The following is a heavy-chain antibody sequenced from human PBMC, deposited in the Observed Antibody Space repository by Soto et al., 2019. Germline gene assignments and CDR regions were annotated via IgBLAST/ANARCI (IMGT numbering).Heavy chain of an antibody. CDR2: ISGYNGDT. CDR3: AKNGQPPYYYYGMDV. Sequence: QSQLVQSGPEAKKPGASVKVSCKASGYTFSRYGISWVRQAPGQGLEWMGWISGYNGDTKYAQKVQGRVTMTIDTSTYTAYMEFRSLTSDDTAIYYCAKNGQPPYYYYGMDVWGQGTTVTVSS. D-gene: IGHD2-8*01. J-gene: IGHJ6*02. V-gene: IGHV1-18*01. CDR1: GYTFSRYG.